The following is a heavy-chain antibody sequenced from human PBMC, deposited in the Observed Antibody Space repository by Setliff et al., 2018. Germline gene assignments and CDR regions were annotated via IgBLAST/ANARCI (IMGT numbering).Heavy chain of an antibody. Sequence: GASVKVSCKASGDTFSTNVLSWVRQAPGQGLEWMGGIIPVFGTPNYAQKFQGRVTMTEDTSTDTAYMELSSLRSEDTAVYYCATPRSGIIDAFDIWGQGTMVTVSS. D-gene: IGHD2-15*01. CDR2: IIPVFGTP. CDR3: ATPRSGIIDAFDI. CDR1: GDTFSTNV. J-gene: IGHJ3*02. V-gene: IGHV1-69*06.